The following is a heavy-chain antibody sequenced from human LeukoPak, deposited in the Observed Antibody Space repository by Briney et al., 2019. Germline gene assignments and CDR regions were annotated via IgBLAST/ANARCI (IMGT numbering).Heavy chain of an antibody. CDR1: GYTFTTYG. D-gene: IGHD3-22*01. J-gene: IGHJ4*02. V-gene: IGHV1-3*01. CDR2: INASNGNT. Sequence: ASVKVSCKSSGYTFTTYGMNWVRQAPGQRLEWMGWINASNGNTKYSQKFQGRVTITRDTSASTAYMELSSLRSEDTAVYYCAKDPALGTPFTYYYDSSGYYSPTDYWGQGTLVTVSS. CDR3: AKDPALGTPFTYYYDSSGYYSPTDY.